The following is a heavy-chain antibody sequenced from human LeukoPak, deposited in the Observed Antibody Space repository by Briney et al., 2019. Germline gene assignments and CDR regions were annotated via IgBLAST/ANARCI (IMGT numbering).Heavy chain of an antibody. V-gene: IGHV3-53*01. CDR1: GFTASSNY. Sequence: PGGCLRLSCAPSGFTASSNYMSWVRPAPGKRLEWVSAIYSGGGTYYADSVKGRFTISRDNSNNMIYLQMNSLRAEDTAVYYWARSSENWGQGTLVTVSS. CDR3: ARSSEN. J-gene: IGHJ4*02. CDR2: IYSGGGT.